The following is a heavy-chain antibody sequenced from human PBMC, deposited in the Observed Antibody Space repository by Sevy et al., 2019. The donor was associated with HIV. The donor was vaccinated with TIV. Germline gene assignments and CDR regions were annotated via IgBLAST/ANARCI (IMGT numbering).Heavy chain of an antibody. V-gene: IGHV1-24*01. CDR3: ATVHYYDSSGYHNWFDP. D-gene: IGHD3-22*01. J-gene: IGHJ5*02. CDR2: FDPEDGET. CDR1: GYTLTELS. Sequence: ASVKVSCKVSGYTLTELSMHWVRQAPGKGLEWRGGFDPEDGETIYAQKFQGRVTMTEDTSTDTAYMELSSLRSEDTAVYYCATVHYYDSSGYHNWFDPWCQGTLVTVSS.